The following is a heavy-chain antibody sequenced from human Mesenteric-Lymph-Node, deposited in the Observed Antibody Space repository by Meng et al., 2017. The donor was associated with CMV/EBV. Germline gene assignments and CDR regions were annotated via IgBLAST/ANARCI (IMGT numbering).Heavy chain of an antibody. CDR2: IYSGGSST. D-gene: IGHD5-12*01. CDR1: GFTFSSYA. CDR3: AKIGYDSPGY. Sequence: GESLKISCAASGFTFSSYAMSWVRQAPGKGLEWVSVIYSGGSSTYYADSVKGRFTISRDNSKNTLYLQMSSLRAEDTAVYYCAKIGYDSPGYWGQGTLVTVSS. J-gene: IGHJ4*02. V-gene: IGHV3-23*03.